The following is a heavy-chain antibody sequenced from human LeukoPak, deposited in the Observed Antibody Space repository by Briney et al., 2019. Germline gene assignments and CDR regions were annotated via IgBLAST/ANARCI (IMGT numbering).Heavy chain of an antibody. CDR2: ISGSGGST. J-gene: IGHJ4*02. CDR1: GFTFSSYA. D-gene: IGHD4-17*01. V-gene: IGHV3-23*01. Sequence: GGSLRLSCAASGFTFSSYAMSWVRQAPGKGLEWVSAISGSGGSTYYADSVKGRFTISRDNSKNTLYLQMNSLRAEDTAVYYCAKGHDYGDYWYYFDYWGQGTLVTVSS. CDR3: AKGHDYGDYWYYFDY.